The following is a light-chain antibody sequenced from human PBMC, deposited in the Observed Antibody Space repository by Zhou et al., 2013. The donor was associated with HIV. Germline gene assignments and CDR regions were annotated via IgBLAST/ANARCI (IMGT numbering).Light chain of an antibody. CDR3: QQRHLWPET. J-gene: IGKJ3*01. V-gene: IGKV3-15*01. CDR2: DAS. Sequence: EVLMTQSPVTLSVSPGGRATLSCRASQSVDTYLAWYQQRPGQPPRLLIYDASTRATGVPVRFSGSGSGTEFTLTIAGLQSEDVAVYYCQQRHLWPETFGPGTRVDFK. CDR1: QSVDTY.